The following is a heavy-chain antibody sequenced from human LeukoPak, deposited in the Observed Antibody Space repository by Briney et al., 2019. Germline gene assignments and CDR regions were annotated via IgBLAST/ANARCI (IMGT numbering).Heavy chain of an antibody. J-gene: IGHJ4*02. CDR2: IYYSGST. Sequence: SETLSLTCTVSGGSISSYYWSWIRQPPGKGLEWIGYIYYSGSTNYNPSLKSRVTISVDTSKNQFSLKLSSVTAAGTAVYYCARVHGSGFKVWGQGTLVTVSS. CDR1: GGSISSYY. CDR3: ARVHGSGFKV. V-gene: IGHV4-59*01.